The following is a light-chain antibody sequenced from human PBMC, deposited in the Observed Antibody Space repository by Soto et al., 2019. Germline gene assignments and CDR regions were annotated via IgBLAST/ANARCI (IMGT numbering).Light chain of an antibody. V-gene: IGLV2-8*01. CDR3: SSFVGGDSFDVI. CDR1: GSDIGAYNY. J-gene: IGLJ2*01. Sequence: QSALTQPPSASGSPGQSVTISCTGTGSDIGAYNYVSWYQQYRGKAPKVMIYDVIKRPSGVPDRFSGSKSGNTASLTVSGLRADDEAVYYCSSFVGGDSFDVIFGGGTKLTVL. CDR2: DVI.